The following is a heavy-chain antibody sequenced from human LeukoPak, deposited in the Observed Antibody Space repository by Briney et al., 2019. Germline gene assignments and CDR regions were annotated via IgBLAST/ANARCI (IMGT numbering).Heavy chain of an antibody. D-gene: IGHD5-12*01. J-gene: IGHJ3*02. CDR1: GFTFSYTW. CDR3: TTGGSVIVAGTRAFDI. CDR2: IKSEVDGGAT. Sequence: PGGSLRLSCAASGFTFSYTWMSWVRQALGKGLEWVGRIKSEVDGGATDYAAPVQGRFTVSRDDSQATLYLQMNSLDIEDTAVYYCTTGGSVIVAGTRAFDIWGQGTMVTVSS. V-gene: IGHV3-15*07.